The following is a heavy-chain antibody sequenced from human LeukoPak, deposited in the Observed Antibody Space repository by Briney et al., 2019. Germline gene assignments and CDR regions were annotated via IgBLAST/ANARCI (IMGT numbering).Heavy chain of an antibody. Sequence: PGGSLRLSCAASGFAFDDYGMSWVRQAPGKGLVCVSRINSDGTSTVYADSVKGRFTISRDNAKNTVYLQMSGLGVDDTAVYYCAREIPGNYFDYWGQGTLVTVSS. CDR2: INSDGTST. J-gene: IGHJ4*02. CDR1: GFAFDDYG. V-gene: IGHV3-74*01. CDR3: AREIPGNYFDY. D-gene: IGHD1-26*01.